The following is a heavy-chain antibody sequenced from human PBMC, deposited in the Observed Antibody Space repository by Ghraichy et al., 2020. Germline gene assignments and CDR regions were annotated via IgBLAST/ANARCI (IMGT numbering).Heavy chain of an antibody. CDR1: GASISSYH. V-gene: IGHV4-59*01. CDR3: ARGGPSDVEGRFGP. J-gene: IGHJ5*02. D-gene: IGHD2-21*01. CDR2: IHYSGTT. Sequence: LETLSLTCSVSGASISSYHWSWLRQAPGKGLEWVGIIHYSGTTKYSPSLKSRLSISLDMSKSQFSLKLTSVTAADTAVYFCARGGPSDVEGRFGPWGPGTQVIVSS.